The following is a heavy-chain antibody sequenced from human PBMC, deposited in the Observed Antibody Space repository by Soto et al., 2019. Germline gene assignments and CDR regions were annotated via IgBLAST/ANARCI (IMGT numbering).Heavy chain of an antibody. J-gene: IGHJ5*02. Sequence: QVQLQESGPGLVKPSETLSLTCTVSGGSISSYYWSWIRQPPGKGLEWIGYIYYSGSTNYNPSLNSRGTISVDPSNNQFSLKLSPVTAADTAVYYCARDLGYYYGSGSYYAHWFDPWGQGTLVTVSS. CDR1: GGSISSYY. CDR3: ARDLGYYYGSGSYYAHWFDP. V-gene: IGHV4-59*01. CDR2: IYYSGST. D-gene: IGHD3-10*01.